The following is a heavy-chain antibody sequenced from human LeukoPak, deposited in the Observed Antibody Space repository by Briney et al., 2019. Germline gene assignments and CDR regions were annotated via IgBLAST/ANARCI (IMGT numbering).Heavy chain of an antibody. D-gene: IGHD3-22*01. CDR1: GYRFTNYW. CDR2: TYPGDSDV. J-gene: IGHJ4*01. Sequence: GESLKISCKGSGYRFTNYWIAWVRQMPGKGLELMGSTYPGDSDVRYSPSFQGQVTISADKSLTTAYLQWRSLKASDTAIYYCTRQGVYYSDSSAFYYWGPGTRVSV. CDR3: TRQGVYYSDSSAFYY. V-gene: IGHV5-51*01.